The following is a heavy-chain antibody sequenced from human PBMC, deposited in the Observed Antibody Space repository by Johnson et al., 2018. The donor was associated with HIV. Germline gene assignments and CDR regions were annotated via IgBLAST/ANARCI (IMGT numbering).Heavy chain of an antibody. CDR2: INWTGGST. V-gene: IGHV3-20*04. Sequence: VQLVESGGGVVRPGGSLRLSCAASGFNFDDYALSWVRQAPGKGLEWVSGINWTGGSTGYADSVKGRFTISRDNAKNSLYLQMNSLRAEDTALYYCARAGGAVRVNGFDMWGQGTMVTVSS. J-gene: IGHJ3*02. CDR1: GFNFDDYA. CDR3: ARAGGAVRVNGFDM. D-gene: IGHD6-19*01.